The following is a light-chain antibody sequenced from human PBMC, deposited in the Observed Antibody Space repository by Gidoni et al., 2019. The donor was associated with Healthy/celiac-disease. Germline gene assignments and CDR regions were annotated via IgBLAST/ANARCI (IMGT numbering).Light chain of an antibody. CDR1: SSNIGSNT. CDR2: SNN. J-gene: IGLJ3*02. CDR3: AAWDDSLNAWV. V-gene: IGLV1-44*01. Sequence: QSVLPQPPSASGPPVQRVTISCSGSSSNIGSNTVNWYQQLPGTAPKLLIYSNNQRPSGVPDRFSGSKSGTSASLAISGLQSEDEADYYCAAWDDSLNAWVFGGGTKLTVL.